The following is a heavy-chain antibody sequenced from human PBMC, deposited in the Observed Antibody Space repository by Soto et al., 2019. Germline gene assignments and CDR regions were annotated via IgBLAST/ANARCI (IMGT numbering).Heavy chain of an antibody. Sequence: RASVKVSCKAPGYTFTSYGISWVRQAPGQGLEWMGWISPYSGSTNYAQKLQGRVTMTTDTSTSTAYMELRSLRSDDTAVYYCARDNRAYYDFWSGYYTSGNWFDPWGQGTLVTVSS. D-gene: IGHD3-3*01. V-gene: IGHV1-18*01. CDR3: ARDNRAYYDFWSGYYTSGNWFDP. CDR2: ISPYSGST. J-gene: IGHJ5*02. CDR1: GYTFTSYG.